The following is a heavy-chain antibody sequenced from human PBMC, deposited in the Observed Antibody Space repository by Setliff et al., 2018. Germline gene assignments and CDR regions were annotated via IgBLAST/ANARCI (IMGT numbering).Heavy chain of an antibody. Sequence: PGGSLRLSCEASGFSFSNYAMNWVRQAPGKGLEWVASFSSRNDYIYHADSVKGRFTISRDNAKNSLYLQMDSLRAEDTAVYYCVRTLFLQYYGGRSGGYFDYWGQGSLVTVSS. CDR1: GFSFSNYA. D-gene: IGHD4-17*01. J-gene: IGHJ4*02. V-gene: IGHV3-21*01. CDR3: VRTLFLQYYGGRSGGYFDY. CDR2: FSSRNDYI.